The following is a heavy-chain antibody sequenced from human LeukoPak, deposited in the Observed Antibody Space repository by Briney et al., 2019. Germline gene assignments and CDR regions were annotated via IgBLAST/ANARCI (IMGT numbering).Heavy chain of an antibody. CDR2: IKQDGSEK. D-gene: IGHD6-13*01. Sequence: HPGGSLRLSCAASGFTFSTYWMSWVRQAPGKGLEWVANIKQDGSEKYYVGSVKGRFTISRDNAKNSLYLQMNSLRAEDTAMYYCARDSAGNDYWGQGTLVTVSS. J-gene: IGHJ4*02. V-gene: IGHV3-7*01. CDR3: ARDSAGNDY. CDR1: GFTFSTYW.